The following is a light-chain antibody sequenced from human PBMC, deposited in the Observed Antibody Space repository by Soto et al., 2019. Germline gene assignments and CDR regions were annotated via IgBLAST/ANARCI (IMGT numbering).Light chain of an antibody. CDR2: EVT. V-gene: IGLV2-14*01. CDR1: SSDVGGYPY. J-gene: IGLJ1*01. Sequence: QSVLTQPASVSGSPGQSITISCTGTSSDVGGYPYVSWYQQRPGKAPKLMIYEVTNRPSGVSDRFSGSKSGDTASLTISGLQAEDEADYYCSSYTTSRTLVFGTGTKLTVL. CDR3: SSYTTSRTLV.